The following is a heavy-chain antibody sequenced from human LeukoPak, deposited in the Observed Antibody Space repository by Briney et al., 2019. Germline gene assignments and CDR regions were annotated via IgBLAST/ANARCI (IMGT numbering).Heavy chain of an antibody. CDR1: GFTFSNAW. J-gene: IGHJ4*02. D-gene: IGHD5-18*01. CDR2: IKSKTDGGTT. V-gene: IGHV3-15*01. CDR3: TTVPRGYSYNRDY. Sequence: GGSLRLSCAASGFTFSNAWMSWVRQAAGKGLEWVGRIKSKTDGGTTDYAAPVKGRFTVSRDDSKNMLYVQMNSLKTEDTAVYYCTTVPRGYSYNRDYWGQGTLVTVSS.